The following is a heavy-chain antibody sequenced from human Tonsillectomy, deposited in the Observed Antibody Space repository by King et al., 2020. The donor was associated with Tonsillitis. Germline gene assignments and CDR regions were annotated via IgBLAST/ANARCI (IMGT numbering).Heavy chain of an antibody. CDR2: IYHSGST. CDR3: ARVPGVSFFGVVINYYGMDV. Sequence: VQLQESGPGLVKPSETLSLTCTVSGYSISSGYYWGWIRQPPGKGLEWIGSIYHSGSTYYKPSLKSRVTISVDTSKNQFSLKLSSVTAADTAVYYCARVPGVSFFGVVINYYGMDVWGLGTTVTVSS. J-gene: IGHJ6*02. D-gene: IGHD3-3*02. V-gene: IGHV4-38-2*02. CDR1: GYSISSGYY.